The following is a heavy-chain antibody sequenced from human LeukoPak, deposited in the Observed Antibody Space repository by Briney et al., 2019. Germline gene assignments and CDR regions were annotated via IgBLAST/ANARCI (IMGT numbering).Heavy chain of an antibody. CDR2: ISSNGGIT. CDR1: GFTFSNYA. D-gene: IGHD2-15*01. J-gene: IGHJ4*02. Sequence: GGSLRLSCSAAGFTFSNYAMHWVRQAPGKGLEYVSDISSNGGITYYADSVKGRFTVSRDNSKNMLYLQMNSLRAEDTAVYYCVKDKYPVVVAETLDYWGQGILVTVSS. V-gene: IGHV3-64D*09. CDR3: VKDKYPVVVAETLDY.